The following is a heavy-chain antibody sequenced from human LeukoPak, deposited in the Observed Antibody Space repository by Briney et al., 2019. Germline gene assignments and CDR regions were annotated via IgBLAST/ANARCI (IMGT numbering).Heavy chain of an antibody. CDR3: ARVGYFDWLNGALDY. CDR2: IYHSGST. V-gene: IGHV4-4*02. J-gene: IGHJ4*02. CDR1: GGSIKSNNW. Sequence: SGTLSLTCAVSGGSIKSNNWWSWVRQPPGKGLEWIGEIYHSGSTNYNPSLESRVTVSVDKSKTQFSLDLSSVTAADTAVYYCARVGYFDWLNGALDYWCQGTLVTVSS. D-gene: IGHD3-9*01.